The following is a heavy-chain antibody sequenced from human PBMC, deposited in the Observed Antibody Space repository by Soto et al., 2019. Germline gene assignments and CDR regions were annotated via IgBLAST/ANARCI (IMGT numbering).Heavy chain of an antibody. D-gene: IGHD2-15*01. Sequence: ASVKVSCKASGYTFTSYGISWVRQAPGQGLEWMGWISADNGKTIYAQKFQGRVTMTEDTSTDTAYMELSSLRSEDTAVYYCATGLRAAVTFYWGQGTLVTVSS. CDR2: ISADNGKT. V-gene: IGHV1-18*01. J-gene: IGHJ4*02. CDR3: ATGLRAAVTFY. CDR1: GYTFTSYG.